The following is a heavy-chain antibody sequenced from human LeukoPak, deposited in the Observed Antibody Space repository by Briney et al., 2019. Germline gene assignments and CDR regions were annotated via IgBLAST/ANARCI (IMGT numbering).Heavy chain of an antibody. CDR2: IDYRGST. D-gene: IGHD3-3*01. CDR1: GGSINSGDYY. Sequence: SETLSLTCTVSGGSINSGDYYWTWIRQPPGKGLECIGYIDYRGSTDYNPSLKSRVTISVDTSKNQFSLELSSVTAADTAVYYCARDSSIGVTFDIWGQGTMVTVSS. CDR3: ARDSSIGVTFDI. J-gene: IGHJ3*02. V-gene: IGHV4-61*08.